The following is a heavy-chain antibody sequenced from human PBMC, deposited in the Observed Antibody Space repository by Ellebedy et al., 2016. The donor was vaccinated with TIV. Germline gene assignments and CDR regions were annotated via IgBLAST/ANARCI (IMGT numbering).Heavy chain of an antibody. D-gene: IGHD3-16*01. CDR1: GYTFTTYY. V-gene: IGHV1-18*04. J-gene: IGHJ4*02. Sequence: AASVKVSCKTAGYTFTTYYISWIRQAPGQGLELLGWISTYNGNTYYAQKFQGRIILTTDTSTNTVYLDLTNLRSDDSAMYYCARELVAPYYFDYWGQGTLVTVSP. CDR3: ARELVAPYYFDY. CDR2: ISTYNGNT.